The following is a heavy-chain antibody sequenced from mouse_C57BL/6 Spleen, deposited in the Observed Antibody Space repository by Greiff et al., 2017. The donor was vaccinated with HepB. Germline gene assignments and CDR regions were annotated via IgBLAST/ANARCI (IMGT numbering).Heavy chain of an antibody. J-gene: IGHJ2*01. CDR3: TGYDYDGDY. V-gene: IGHV1-15*01. CDR2: IDPETGGT. Sequence: VQLQQSGAELVRPGASVTLSCKASGYTFTDYEMHWVKQTPVHGLEWIGAIDPETGGTAYNQKFKGKAILTADKSSSTAYMELRSLTSEDSAVYYCTGYDYDGDYWGQGTTLTVSS. D-gene: IGHD2-4*01. CDR1: GYTFTDYE.